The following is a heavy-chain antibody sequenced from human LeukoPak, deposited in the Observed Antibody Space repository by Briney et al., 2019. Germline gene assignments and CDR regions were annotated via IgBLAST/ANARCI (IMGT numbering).Heavy chain of an antibody. Sequence: ASVKVSCKASGYTFTSYGISWVRQAPGQGLEWMGWISAYNGNTNYAQKLQGRVTMTTDTSTSTAYMELRSLRSDDTAVYYCAREESPVTNDYNYGMDVWGQGTTVTVSS. CDR1: GYTFTSYG. V-gene: IGHV1-18*01. CDR2: ISAYNGNT. J-gene: IGHJ6*02. CDR3: AREESPVTNDYNYGMDV. D-gene: IGHD4-17*01.